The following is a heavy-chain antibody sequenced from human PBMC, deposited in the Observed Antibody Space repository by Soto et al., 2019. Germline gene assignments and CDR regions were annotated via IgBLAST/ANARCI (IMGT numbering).Heavy chain of an antibody. CDR3: ARGMVEVLEPRSYSYNGRDF. Sequence: ASVKVSCKASGYTFTSYYMHWVRQAPGQGLEWMGIINPSGGSTSYAQKFQGRVTMTRDTSTSTVYMELSSLRSEDTAVYYCARGMVEVLEPRSYSYNGRDFWGQGTTVTLSS. V-gene: IGHV1-46*01. J-gene: IGHJ6*02. D-gene: IGHD3-10*01. CDR2: INPSGGST. CDR1: GYTFTSYY.